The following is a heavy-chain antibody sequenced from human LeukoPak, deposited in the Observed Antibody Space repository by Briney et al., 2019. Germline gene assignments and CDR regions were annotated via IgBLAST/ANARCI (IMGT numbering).Heavy chain of an antibody. Sequence: GGSLRLSCAASGFTFSSYSMNWVRQAPGKRLEWVSSIRSSSSYIYYADSVKGRFTISRDNAKNSLYLQMNSLRAEDTAVYYCARDPSSSSRWIYYYGMDVWGQGTTVTVSS. CDR2: IRSSSSYI. V-gene: IGHV3-21*01. D-gene: IGHD6-13*01. CDR3: ARDPSSSSRWIYYYGMDV. J-gene: IGHJ6*02. CDR1: GFTFSSYS.